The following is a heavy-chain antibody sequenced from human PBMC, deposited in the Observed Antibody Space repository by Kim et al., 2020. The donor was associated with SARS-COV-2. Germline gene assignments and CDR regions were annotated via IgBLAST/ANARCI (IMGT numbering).Heavy chain of an antibody. CDR3: AKDWWYFDGSHPEPEDY. CDR2: ISGSGGST. D-gene: IGHD3-9*01. Sequence: GGSLRLSCAASGFTFSSYAMSWVRQAPGKGLEWVSAISGSGGSTYYADSVKGRFTISRDNSKNTLYLQMNSLRAEDTAVYYCAKDWWYFDGSHPEPEDYWGQGTLVTVSS. CDR1: GFTFSSYA. V-gene: IGHV3-23*01. J-gene: IGHJ4*02.